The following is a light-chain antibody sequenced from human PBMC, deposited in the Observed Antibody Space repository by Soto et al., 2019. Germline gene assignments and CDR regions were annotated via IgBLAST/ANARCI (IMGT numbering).Light chain of an antibody. Sequence: QSALTPPASVTGSPGQVITISCSGTSSDIGSYDHVAWYKQFPGKSPKLIIYAVSDRPSGVSDRFSGSKSGISASLTISGLQTEDEADYYCISYTDRQSYLFGTGTKVTVL. V-gene: IGLV2-14*03. CDR3: ISYTDRQSYL. J-gene: IGLJ1*01. CDR2: AVS. CDR1: SSDIGSYDH.